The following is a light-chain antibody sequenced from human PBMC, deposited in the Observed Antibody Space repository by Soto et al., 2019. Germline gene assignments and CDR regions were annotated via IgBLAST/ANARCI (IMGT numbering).Light chain of an antibody. V-gene: IGKV4-1*01. Sequence: DVVLTQSPDSLAVSLGERATIICKSSQSVLYSSNNMNYLAWYQQKEGQTPKLLIYWASTRESGVPDRFGGSGSGTEFTLTINRLQAEDVEVYYCQQYYSTPWTFGQGTKVDIK. CDR3: QQYYSTPWT. CDR1: QSVLYSSNNMNY. J-gene: IGKJ1*01. CDR2: WAS.